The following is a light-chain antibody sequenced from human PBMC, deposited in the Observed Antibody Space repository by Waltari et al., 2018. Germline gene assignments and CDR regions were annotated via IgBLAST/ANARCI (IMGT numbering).Light chain of an antibody. Sequence: DIQMTQSPSSRSASVGDRVTITCRASQSISSYLNWYQQKPGKAPKLLIYGASSLRGGAPSRFSGSRSGTDFTLTISSLQPEDFASYYCQQTYSSPLTFGPGTKLDIK. CDR3: QQTYSSPLT. CDR1: QSISSY. J-gene: IGKJ3*01. CDR2: GAS. V-gene: IGKV1-39*01.